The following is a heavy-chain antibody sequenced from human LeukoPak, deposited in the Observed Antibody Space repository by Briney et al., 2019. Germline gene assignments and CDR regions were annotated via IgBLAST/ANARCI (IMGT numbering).Heavy chain of an antibody. CDR1: GGSISSYY. D-gene: IGHD6-13*01. Sequence: PSETLSLTCTVSGGSISSYYWSWIRQPAGKGLEWIGYIYTSGSTNYNPSLKSRVTISVDTSKNQFSLKLSSVTAADTAVYYCARHLAAAGPNYYYYYMDVWGKGTTVTVSS. CDR2: IYTSGST. V-gene: IGHV4-4*09. CDR3: ARHLAAAGPNYYYYYMDV. J-gene: IGHJ6*03.